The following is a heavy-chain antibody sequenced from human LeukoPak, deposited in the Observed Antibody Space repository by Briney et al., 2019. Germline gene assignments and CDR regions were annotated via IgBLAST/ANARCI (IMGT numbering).Heavy chain of an antibody. CDR2: IKQDGSEK. Sequence: TRGSLRLSCAASGFTFSSYWMSWVRQAPGKGLEWVANIKQDGSEKYYVDSVKGRFTISRDNAKNSLYLQMNSLRAEDTAVYYCARDLRGSSWYQYYFDYWGQGTLVTVSS. V-gene: IGHV3-7*01. CDR3: ARDLRGSSWYQYYFDY. D-gene: IGHD6-13*01. CDR1: GFTFSSYW. J-gene: IGHJ4*02.